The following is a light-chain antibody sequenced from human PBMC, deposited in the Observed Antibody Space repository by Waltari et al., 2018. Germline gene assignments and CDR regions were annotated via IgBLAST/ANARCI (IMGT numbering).Light chain of an antibody. Sequence: DIQMTQSTSTMSASVGDRVTITCRASQTIRSWLAWYQHKPGKAPKLLIYKASNLESGVPSSFSGSGSGTEFTLTVSSLQPDDFATYYCQQYDSYPWTFGQGTKVEI. CDR2: KAS. CDR3: QQYDSYPWT. V-gene: IGKV1-5*03. J-gene: IGKJ1*01. CDR1: QTIRSW.